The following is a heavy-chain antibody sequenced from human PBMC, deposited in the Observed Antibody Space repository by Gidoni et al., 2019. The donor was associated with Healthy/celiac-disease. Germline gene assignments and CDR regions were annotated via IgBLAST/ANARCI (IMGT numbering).Heavy chain of an antibody. CDR3: VKDSPAAPHDAFDI. V-gene: IGHV3-64D*06. J-gene: IGHJ3*02. Sequence: EVQLVESGGGLVQPGGSLRLSCSASGFPFSSYAMHWVRQAPGKGLEYVSAISSNGGSTYYADSVKGRFTISRDNSKNTLYLQMSSLRAEDTAVYYCVKDSPAAPHDAFDIWGQGTMVTVSS. D-gene: IGHD2-2*01. CDR2: ISSNGGST. CDR1: GFPFSSYA.